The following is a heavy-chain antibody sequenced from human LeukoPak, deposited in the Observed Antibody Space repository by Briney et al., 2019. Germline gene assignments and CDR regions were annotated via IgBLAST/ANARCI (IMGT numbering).Heavy chain of an antibody. CDR3: AARAEVFREDTAMFY. V-gene: IGHV1-69*13. J-gene: IGHJ4*02. CDR2: IIPIFGTA. Sequence: SVKVSCKASGYTFTSYGISWVRQAPGQGLEWMGGIIPIFGTANYAQKFQGRVTITADESTSTAYMELSSLRSEDTAVYYCAARAEVFREDTAMFYWGQGTLVTVSS. D-gene: IGHD5-18*01. CDR1: GYTFTSYG.